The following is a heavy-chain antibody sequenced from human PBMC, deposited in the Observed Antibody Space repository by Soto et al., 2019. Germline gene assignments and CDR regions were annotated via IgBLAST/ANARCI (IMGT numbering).Heavy chain of an antibody. Sequence: EVQLVESGGGLVKTGGSLGLSCAGSGFTLTNAWMSWVRQAPGKGLEWIGRIQSKADGGTAEYAAPVKGRFTISRDESKDTLLLQMTSLKAEDTAVYLCARTNNGKHDHWGQGTLVTVSP. CDR2: IQSKADGGTA. V-gene: IGHV3-15*01. CDR3: ARTNNGKHDH. J-gene: IGHJ1*01. D-gene: IGHD2-8*01. CDR1: GFTLTNAW.